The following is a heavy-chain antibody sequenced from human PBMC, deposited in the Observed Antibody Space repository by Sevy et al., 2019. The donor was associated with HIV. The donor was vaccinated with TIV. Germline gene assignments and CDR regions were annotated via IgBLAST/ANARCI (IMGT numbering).Heavy chain of an antibody. CDR2: IYYNGHI. CDR1: GGSITSLY. D-gene: IGHD1-26*01. Sequence: SETLSLTCTSGGSITSLYWNWIRQPPGKGLEWIANIYYNGHINYNPSLKSRVTLSLDTSKNQFSLRLSSVTAADTSMYYCAGENAWGRGYSWGQGTLVTVSS. CDR3: AGENAWGRGYS. V-gene: IGHV4-59*08. J-gene: IGHJ4*02.